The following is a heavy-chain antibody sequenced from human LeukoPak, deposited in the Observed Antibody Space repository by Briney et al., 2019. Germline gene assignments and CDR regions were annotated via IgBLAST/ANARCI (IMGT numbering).Heavy chain of an antibody. J-gene: IGHJ6*03. D-gene: IGHD3-10*01. V-gene: IGHV3-30*14. CDR3: ARDRAGFGESPPGYYMDV. CDR2: ISYDGSKE. Sequence: GGSLRLSCAASGFTFNKYDMHWVRQAPGKGLDWVTFISYDGSKEHYADSVKGRFTISRDNSKNTLYLQMGSLRAEDMAVYYCARDRAGFGESPPGYYMDVWGKGTTVTVSS. CDR1: GFTFNKYD.